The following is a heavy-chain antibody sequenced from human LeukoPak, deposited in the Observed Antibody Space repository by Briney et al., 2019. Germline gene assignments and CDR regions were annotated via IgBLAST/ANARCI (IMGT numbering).Heavy chain of an antibody. Sequence: GGSLGLSCAASGFTFSSYAMHWVRQAPGKGLEYVSAISSNGGSTYYANSVKGRFTISRDNSKNTLYLQMGSLRAEDMAVYYCARGVGATVYWYFDLWGRGTLVTVSS. D-gene: IGHD1-26*01. CDR2: ISSNGGST. CDR1: GFTFSSYA. CDR3: ARGVGATVYWYFDL. J-gene: IGHJ2*01. V-gene: IGHV3-64*01.